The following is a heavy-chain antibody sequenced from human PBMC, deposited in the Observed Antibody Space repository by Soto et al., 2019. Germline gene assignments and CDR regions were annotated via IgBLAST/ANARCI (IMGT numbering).Heavy chain of an antibody. J-gene: IGHJ4*02. Sequence: QVQLVQSGAEVKKPGASVKVSCKASGYEFTNYGFTWGRQAPGQGLEWMGRISAYNGNTKYAPKFQGRVTMTTDTATTTADMELRSLTSADTAVYFCAGVPSYRPGDFWGQGTLVRVSS. CDR3: AGVPSYRPGDF. CDR1: GYEFTNYG. V-gene: IGHV1-18*01. D-gene: IGHD3-10*01. CDR2: ISAYNGNT.